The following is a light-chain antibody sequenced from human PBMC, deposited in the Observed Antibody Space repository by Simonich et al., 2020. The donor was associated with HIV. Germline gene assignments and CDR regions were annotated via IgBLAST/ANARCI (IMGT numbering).Light chain of an antibody. CDR3: QQYNNWPPWT. V-gene: IGKV3-15*01. CDR2: GAS. CDR1: QSVSSN. J-gene: IGKJ1*01. Sequence: EIVMTQSPATLSVSPGERAPLPCRASQSVSSNLAWYRQRPGQAPRLLLYGASTRATGIPARFRCSGSGTEFTLTISRLQSEGFAVYYRQQYNNWPPWTFGQGTKVEIK.